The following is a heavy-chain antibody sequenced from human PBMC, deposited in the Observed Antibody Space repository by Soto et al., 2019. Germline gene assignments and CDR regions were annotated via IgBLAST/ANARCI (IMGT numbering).Heavy chain of an antibody. Sequence: VQLLESGGGLVQPGGSLRLSCAASGFTFSTYAMSWVRQAPGKGLEWVSAISASGATTYYADSVKGRFTISRENSKNTLYLQVNSLRAEDTAVYYCAKDRKSGSGWYWDYWGQGTLVTVSS. D-gene: IGHD6-19*01. CDR3: AKDRKSGSGWYWDY. CDR2: ISASGATT. CDR1: GFTFSTYA. J-gene: IGHJ4*02. V-gene: IGHV3-23*01.